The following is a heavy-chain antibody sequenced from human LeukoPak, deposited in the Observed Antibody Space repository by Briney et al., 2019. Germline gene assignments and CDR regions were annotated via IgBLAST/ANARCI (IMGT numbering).Heavy chain of an antibody. D-gene: IGHD6-13*01. CDR1: GFTFSSYW. Sequence: GGSLRLSCAASGFTFSSYWMSWVRQAPGKGLEWVANIKQDGSEKYYVDSVKGRFTISRDNAKNSLYLQMNSPRAEDTAVYYCARADKGIAPFYYYYYMDVWGKGTTVTVSS. CDR3: ARADKGIAPFYYYYYMDV. J-gene: IGHJ6*03. V-gene: IGHV3-7*01. CDR2: IKQDGSEK.